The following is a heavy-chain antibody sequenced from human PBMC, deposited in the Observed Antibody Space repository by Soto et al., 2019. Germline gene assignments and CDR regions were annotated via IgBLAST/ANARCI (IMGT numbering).Heavy chain of an antibody. V-gene: IGHV5-10-1*01. CDR1: GYSFTSYW. J-gene: IGHJ6*02. D-gene: IGHD2-2*02. Sequence: GESLKISCKGSGYSFTSYWISWVRQMPGKGLEWMGRIDPSDSYTNYSPSFQGHVTISADKSISTAYLQWSSLKASDTAMYYCARTDFVVVPAAIGYYYYGMDVWGQGTTVTVSS. CDR3: ARTDFVVVPAAIGYYYYGMDV. CDR2: IDPSDSYT.